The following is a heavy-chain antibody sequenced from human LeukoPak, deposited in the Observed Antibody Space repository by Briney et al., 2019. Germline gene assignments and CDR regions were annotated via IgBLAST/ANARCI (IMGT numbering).Heavy chain of an antibody. CDR1: GGSISSYY. CDR3: ARTNGVYCSGGSCPNWFDP. J-gene: IGHJ5*02. Sequence: SETLSLTCTVSGGSISSYYWSWIRQPAGKGLEWIGRIYTSGSTNYNPSLKSQVTMSVDTSKNQFSLKLSSVTAADTAVYYCARTNGVYCSGGSCPNWFDPWGQGTLVTVSS. D-gene: IGHD2-15*01. V-gene: IGHV4-4*07. CDR2: IYTSGST.